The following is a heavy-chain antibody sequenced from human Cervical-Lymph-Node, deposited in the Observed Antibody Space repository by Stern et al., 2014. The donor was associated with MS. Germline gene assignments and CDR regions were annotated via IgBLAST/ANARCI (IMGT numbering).Heavy chain of an antibody. V-gene: IGHV3-33*01. Sequence: VQLVESGGGVVQPGRSLRLSCAASGFTFSNYGMHWVRQAKGKGLEWLAVIWYDGNKKYYADSVKGRFTISRDNSKNTLFLQMSSLTAEDTALYYCARGNWNYEGMGYWGQGTLVTVSS. J-gene: IGHJ4*02. CDR1: GFTFSNYG. CDR2: IWYDGNKK. CDR3: ARGNWNYEGMGY. D-gene: IGHD1-7*01.